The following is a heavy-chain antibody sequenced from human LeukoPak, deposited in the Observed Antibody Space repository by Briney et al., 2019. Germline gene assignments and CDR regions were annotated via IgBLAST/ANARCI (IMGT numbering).Heavy chain of an antibody. V-gene: IGHV3-7*01. CDR3: ARKNGLDV. J-gene: IGHJ6*02. Sequence: GGSLRLSCAASRFTFSNAWTSWVRQAPGKGLEGVANIKQDGSEKYYVDSVKGRFTISRDNAKNSLYLQMNSLRAEDTAMYYCARKNGLDVWGQGTTVTVSS. CDR2: IKQDGSEK. CDR1: RFTFSNAW.